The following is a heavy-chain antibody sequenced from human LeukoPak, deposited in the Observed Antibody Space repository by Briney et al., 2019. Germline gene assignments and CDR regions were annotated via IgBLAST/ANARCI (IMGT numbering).Heavy chain of an antibody. J-gene: IGHJ5*02. V-gene: IGHV4-59*01. D-gene: IGHD3-3*02. CDR1: GGSISSYY. CDR2: IYYSGST. CDR3: ARGISIFGRFDP. Sequence: SETLSLTCTVSGGSISSYYWSWIRQPPGKGLEWIGYIYYSGSTNYNPSLKSRVTISVDTSKNRFSLKLSSVTAADTAVYYCARGISIFGRFDPWGQGTLVTVSS.